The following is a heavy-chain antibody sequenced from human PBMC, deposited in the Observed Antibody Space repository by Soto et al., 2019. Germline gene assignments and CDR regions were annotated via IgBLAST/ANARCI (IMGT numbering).Heavy chain of an antibody. V-gene: IGHV4-59*08. CDR1: GGSISSYY. CDR2: IYYSGST. Sequence: SDTLSLTCTFSGGSISSYYWSLIRQPPGKGLEWIGYIYYSGSTYYNPSLKSRVTISVDTSKNQFSLKLSSVTAADTAVYYCARRYGYSFDYWGQGTLVTVSS. J-gene: IGHJ4*02. D-gene: IGHD1-1*01. CDR3: ARRYGYSFDY.